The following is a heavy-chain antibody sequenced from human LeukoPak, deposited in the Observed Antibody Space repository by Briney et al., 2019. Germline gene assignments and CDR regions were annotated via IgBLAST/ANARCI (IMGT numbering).Heavy chain of an antibody. CDR1: GFTFSSYS. Sequence: GGSLRLSCAASGFTFSSYSMNWVRQAPGKGLEWVSYISSISNSIYHADSVKGRFTISRDNAKTSLYLQMNSLRVEDTAVYYCARALGYTSGYGIYYYHMDVWGKGTTVTVSS. J-gene: IGHJ6*03. CDR2: ISSISNSI. D-gene: IGHD5-18*01. V-gene: IGHV3-48*01. CDR3: ARALGYTSGYGIYYYHMDV.